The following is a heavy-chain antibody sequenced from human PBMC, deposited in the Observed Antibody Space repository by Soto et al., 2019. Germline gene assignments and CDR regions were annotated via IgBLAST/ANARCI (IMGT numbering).Heavy chain of an antibody. V-gene: IGHV3-30*18. D-gene: IGHD3-3*01. J-gene: IGHJ5*02. Sequence: GGSLRLSCAASGFTFSSYGMQWVRQAPGKGREWVAVISYDGSNKYYADSVKGRFTISRDNSKNTLYLQMNSLRAEDTAVYYCAKDGNYDFWSGYYTGNVDWFDPWGQGTLVTVSS. CDR1: GFTFSSYG. CDR2: ISYDGSNK. CDR3: AKDGNYDFWSGYYTGNVDWFDP.